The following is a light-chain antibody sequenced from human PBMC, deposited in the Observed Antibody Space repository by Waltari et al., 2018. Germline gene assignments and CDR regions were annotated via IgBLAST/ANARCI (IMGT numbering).Light chain of an antibody. Sequence: ETVMTQSPATLSVSPGETATLSCRASQNVDSSLAWYQQRPGQPPRLLLSAASTRASGVPARCRGSGSGTEFTLTISSLQSEDSAVYYCQQYNNWPPLTFGGGTKVELK. CDR2: AAS. J-gene: IGKJ4*01. V-gene: IGKV3-15*01. CDR3: QQYNNWPPLT. CDR1: QNVDSS.